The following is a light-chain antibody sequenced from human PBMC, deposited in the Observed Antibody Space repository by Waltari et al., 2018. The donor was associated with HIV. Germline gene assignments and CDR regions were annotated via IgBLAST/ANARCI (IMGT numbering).Light chain of an antibody. J-gene: IGLJ2*01. V-gene: IGLV1-44*01. CDR3: ATWDDTPTGHVL. Sequence: QSVLAQPPSVSGTPGQRVTISCSGTTSNIGTNVVNWYQQVPGTAPKLLISSNNPRPSGVPDRFSVFKSGTSASLAINGLQSEDEADYYCATWDDTPTGHVLFGGGTKVTVL. CDR2: SNN. CDR1: TSNIGTNV.